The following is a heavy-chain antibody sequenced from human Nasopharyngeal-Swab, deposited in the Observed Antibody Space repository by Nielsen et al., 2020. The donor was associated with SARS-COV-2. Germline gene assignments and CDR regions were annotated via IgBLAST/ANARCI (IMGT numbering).Heavy chain of an antibody. J-gene: IGHJ4*02. CDR3: AKEGRLAVADGEGFDY. V-gene: IGHV3-30*18. CDR1: GFTFNTYG. Sequence: GASLKISCAASGFTFNTYGMHWVRQAPGKGLEWVAVISYDGSNKYYADSVKGRFTISRDNSKNTLYLQMNSLRAEDTAVYYCAKEGRLAVADGEGFDYWGQGTLVTVSS. D-gene: IGHD6-19*01. CDR2: ISYDGSNK.